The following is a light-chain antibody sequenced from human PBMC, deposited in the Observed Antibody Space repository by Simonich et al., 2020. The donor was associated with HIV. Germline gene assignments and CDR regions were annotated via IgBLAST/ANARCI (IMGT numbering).Light chain of an antibody. V-gene: IGLV6-57*01. Sequence: NFLLTQPHSVSESPGKTVTISCTRSSGNFASTYVQWYQPRPGSSPTIVIYEDNQRPSGVPDRFAGSIDSSSNSASLTISGLETEDEADYHCQSYDASNHWVFGGGTKLTVL. CDR2: EDN. J-gene: IGLJ3*02. CDR3: QSYDASNHWV. CDR1: SGNFASTY.